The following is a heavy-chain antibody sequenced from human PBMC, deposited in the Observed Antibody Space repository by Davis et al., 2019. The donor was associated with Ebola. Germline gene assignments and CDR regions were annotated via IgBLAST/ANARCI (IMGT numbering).Heavy chain of an antibody. CDR1: GGSFSGHY. Sequence: SEPLSLTCAVYGGSFSGHYWSWIRQPPGKGLEWYGEINHSGSTNYNPSLKSRVTITVDKSKNQFSLKLSSVTAADTAVYYCARDQYSKHSSSWYLFDYWGQGTLVTVSS. CDR3: ARDQYSKHSSSWYLFDY. CDR2: INHSGST. V-gene: IGHV4-34*01. J-gene: IGHJ4*02. D-gene: IGHD6-13*01.